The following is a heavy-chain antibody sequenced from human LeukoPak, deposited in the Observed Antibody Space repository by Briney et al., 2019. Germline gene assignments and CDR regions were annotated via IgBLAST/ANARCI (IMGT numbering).Heavy chain of an antibody. D-gene: IGHD4-17*01. Sequence: SETLSLTCAVSGGSISSGGYSWSWIRQPPGKGLEWIGYIYHSGSTYYNPSLKSRVTISVDRSKNQFSLKLSSVTAADTAVYYCARGGTTVTPIDYWGQGTLVTVSP. CDR2: IYHSGST. CDR3: ARGGTTVTPIDY. CDR1: GGSISSGGYS. V-gene: IGHV4-30-2*01. J-gene: IGHJ4*02.